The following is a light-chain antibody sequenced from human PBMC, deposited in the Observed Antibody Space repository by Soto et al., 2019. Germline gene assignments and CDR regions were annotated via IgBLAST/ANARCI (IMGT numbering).Light chain of an antibody. CDR2: EDN. V-gene: IGLV2-23*01. Sequence: QSALTQPASVSGSPGQSITISCTGTSSDVGSYNLVSWYQQHPGTAPKLMIYEDNKRASGVSNRFSGSTSGITASLTISVLQDEDEADYYCCSYGGSSTWVFGGGTKLTVL. J-gene: IGLJ3*02. CDR3: CSYGGSSTWV. CDR1: SSDVGSYNL.